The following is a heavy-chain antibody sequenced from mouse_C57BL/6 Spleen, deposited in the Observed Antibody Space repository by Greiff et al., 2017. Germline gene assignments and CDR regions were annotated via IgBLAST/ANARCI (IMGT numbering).Heavy chain of an antibody. CDR2: IWSGGST. CDR1: GFSLTSYG. V-gene: IGHV2-2*01. CDR3: AREGDGGYYFDY. Sequence: QVQLQQSGPGLVQPSQSLSITCTVSGFSLTSYGVHWVRQSPGKGLEWLGVIWSGGSTDYNAAFISRLSISKDNSKSQVFFKMNSLQADDTAIYYCAREGDGGYYFDYWGQGTTLTVSS. J-gene: IGHJ2*01. D-gene: IGHD3-3*01.